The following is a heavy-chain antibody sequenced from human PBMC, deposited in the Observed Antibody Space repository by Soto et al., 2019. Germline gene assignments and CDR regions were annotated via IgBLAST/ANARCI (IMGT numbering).Heavy chain of an antibody. CDR1: GYTFTTYA. CDR3: ARGRGSTWTPAAGY. V-gene: IGHV1-3*01. Sequence: QVQLVQSGAEVKKPGASVKVSCKASGYTFTTYALHWVRQAPGQSLEWMGWINAGNGNTEYSQKFQGRVTITRDTAATTAHMELSSLGSGDTAVYFCARGRGSTWTPAAGYWGQGTLVTVSS. D-gene: IGHD6-13*01. J-gene: IGHJ4*02. CDR2: INAGNGNT.